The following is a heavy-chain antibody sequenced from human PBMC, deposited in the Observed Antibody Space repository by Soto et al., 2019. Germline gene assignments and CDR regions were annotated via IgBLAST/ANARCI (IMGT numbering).Heavy chain of an antibody. CDR1: GGSFSGYY. CDR2: INHSGST. Sequence: SETLSLTCAVYGGSFSGYYWSWIRQPPGKGLEWIGEINHSGSTNYNPSLKSRVTISVDTSKNQFSLKLSSVTAADTAVYYCARNGARFLVPNYYYYYGMDVWGQGTTVTVSS. CDR3: ARNGARFLVPNYYYYYGMDV. D-gene: IGHD3-3*01. J-gene: IGHJ6*02. V-gene: IGHV4-34*01.